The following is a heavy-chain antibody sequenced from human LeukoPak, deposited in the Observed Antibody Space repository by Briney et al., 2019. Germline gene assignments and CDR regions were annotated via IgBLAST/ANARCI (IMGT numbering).Heavy chain of an antibody. Sequence: PGGSLRLSCAASGFTFSSYGMHWVRQAPGKGLEWVAFIRYDGSNKYYADSVKGRFTISRDNSKNTLYLQMNSLRAEDTAVYYCAKDISEHLYYDFWSGLGPMDVWGKGTTVTVSS. J-gene: IGHJ6*03. CDR3: AKDISEHLYYDFWSGLGPMDV. D-gene: IGHD3-3*01. V-gene: IGHV3-30*02. CDR2: IRYDGSNK. CDR1: GFTFSSYG.